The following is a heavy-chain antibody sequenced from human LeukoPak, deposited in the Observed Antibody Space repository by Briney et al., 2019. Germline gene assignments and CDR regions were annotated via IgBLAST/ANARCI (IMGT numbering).Heavy chain of an antibody. CDR1: GLTFSNHA. CDR3: ARRITAASTYYFDY. V-gene: IGHV3-23*01. Sequence: GGSLRLSCVASGLTFSNHAMNWVSQAPGKGLEWVSSISANGINTYYADSVKGRFTISRDNSKNTLYLQMNSLRAEDAAVYYCARRITAASTYYFDYWGQGTLVPVSS. D-gene: IGHD6-25*01. CDR2: ISANGINT. J-gene: IGHJ4*02.